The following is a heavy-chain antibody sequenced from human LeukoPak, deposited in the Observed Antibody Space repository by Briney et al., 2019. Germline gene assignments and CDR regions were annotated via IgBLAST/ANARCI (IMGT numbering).Heavy chain of an antibody. CDR1: GGSFSGYY. V-gene: IGHV4-34*01. Sequence: SETLSLTCAVYGGSFSGYYWSWIRQPPGKGLEWIGEINHSGSTNYNPPLKSRVTISVDTSKNQFSLKLSSVTAADTAVYYCARDSQRDFWSDPADYWGQGTLVTVS. CDR3: ARDSQRDFWSDPADY. CDR2: INHSGST. D-gene: IGHD3-3*01. J-gene: IGHJ4*02.